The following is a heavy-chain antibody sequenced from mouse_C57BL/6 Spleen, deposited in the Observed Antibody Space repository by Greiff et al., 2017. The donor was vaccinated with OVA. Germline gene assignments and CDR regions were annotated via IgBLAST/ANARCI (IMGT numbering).Heavy chain of an antibody. J-gene: IGHJ3*01. D-gene: IGHD1-1*01. V-gene: IGHV1-69*01. CDR1: GYTFTSSW. Sequence: QVQLQQPGAELVMPGASVKLSCKASGYTFTSSWMHWVKQRPGQGLEWIGEIDPSDSYTNYNQKFKGKSTLTVDKSSSTAYMQLSSLTSEDSAVYYCASYYGSSGIAYWGQGTLVTVSA. CDR2: IDPSDSYT. CDR3: ASYYGSSGIAY.